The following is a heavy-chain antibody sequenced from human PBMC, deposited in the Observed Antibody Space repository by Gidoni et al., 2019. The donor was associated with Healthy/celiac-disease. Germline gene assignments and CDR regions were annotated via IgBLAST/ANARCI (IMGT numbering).Heavy chain of an antibody. D-gene: IGHD6-13*01. V-gene: IGHV4-34*01. J-gene: IGHJ4*02. CDR1: GGSFSGYY. CDR3: ARGPGSSWPYYFDY. Sequence: QVQLQQWGAGLLKPSETLSLTSAVYGGSFSGYYWSWIRQPPGKGLEWIGEINHSGRTNYNPSLKSRVTISVDTSKNQFSLKLSSVTAADTAVYYCARGPGSSWPYYFDYWGQGTLVTVSS. CDR2: INHSGRT.